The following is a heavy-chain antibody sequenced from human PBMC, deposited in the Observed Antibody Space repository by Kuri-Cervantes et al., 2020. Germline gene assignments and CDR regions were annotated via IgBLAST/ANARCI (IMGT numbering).Heavy chain of an antibody. CDR1: GFTFSSYW. V-gene: IGHV3-48*04. CDR3: ARSITMVRGYGMDV. J-gene: IGHJ6*02. D-gene: IGHD3-10*01. CDR2: ISSSGSTI. Sequence: GESLKISCAASGFTFSSYWMHWVRQAPGKGLEWVSYISSSGSTIYYADSVKGRFTISRDNAKNSLYLQMNSLRAEDTAVYYCARSITMVRGYGMDVWGQGTTVTVSS.